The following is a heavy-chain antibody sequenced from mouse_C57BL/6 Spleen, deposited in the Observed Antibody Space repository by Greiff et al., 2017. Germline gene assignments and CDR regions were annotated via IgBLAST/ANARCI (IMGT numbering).Heavy chain of an antibody. CDR1: GYTFTSYW. J-gene: IGHJ3*01. CDR2: IYPGSGST. D-gene: IGHD1-1*01. CDR3: AREVYDGTLRGFAY. V-gene: IGHV1-55*01. Sequence: QVQLQQPGAELVKPGASVKMSCKASGYTFTSYWITWVKQRPGQGLEWIGDIYPGSGSTNYNEKFKSKATLTVDTSSSTAYMQLSSLTSEDSAVYYCAREVYDGTLRGFAYWGQGTLVTVSA.